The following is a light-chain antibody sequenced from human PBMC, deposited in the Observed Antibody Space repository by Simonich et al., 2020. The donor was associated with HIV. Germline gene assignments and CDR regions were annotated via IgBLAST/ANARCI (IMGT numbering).Light chain of an antibody. CDR3: LLYYGGAHLWV. J-gene: IGLJ3*02. Sequence: QTVVTQEPSLTVSPGGTVTLTCASSTGAVTSGHYPYWFQQKPGQAPRPLIYDTSNKHSWTPARFSGSLLGGKAALTLSGVQPEDEAEYYCLLYYGGAHLWVFGGGTKLTVL. CDR2: DTS. V-gene: IGLV7-43*01. CDR1: TGAVTSGHY.